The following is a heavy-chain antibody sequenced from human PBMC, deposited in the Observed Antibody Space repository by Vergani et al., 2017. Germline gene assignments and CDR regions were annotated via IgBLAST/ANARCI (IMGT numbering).Heavy chain of an antibody. CDR1: GGTFSSYA. V-gene: IGHV1-24*01. D-gene: IGHD3-10*01. CDR3: ATGEGPYGLSRVRGVISAFDI. J-gene: IGHJ3*02. CDR2: FDPEDGET. Sequence: QVQLVQSGAEVKKPGSSVKVSCKASGGTFSSYAISWVRQAPGQGLEWMGGFDPEDGETIYAQKFQGRVTMTEDTSTDTAYMELSSLRSEDTAVYYCATGEGPYGLSRVRGVISAFDIWGQGTMVTVSS.